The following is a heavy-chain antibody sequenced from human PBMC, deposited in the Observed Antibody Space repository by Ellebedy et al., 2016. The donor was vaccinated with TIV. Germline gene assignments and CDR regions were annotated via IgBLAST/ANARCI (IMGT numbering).Heavy chain of an antibody. CDR2: ISGSGGST. Sequence: GESLKISCAASGFTFSSYAMSWVRQAPGKGLEWVSAISGSGGSTYYADSVKGRFTISRDNSKNRLYLQMNSLRAEDTAVYYCAKGIRLTGAPFDYWGQGTLVTVSS. CDR3: AKGIRLTGAPFDY. V-gene: IGHV3-23*01. J-gene: IGHJ4*02. D-gene: IGHD7-27*01. CDR1: GFTFSSYA.